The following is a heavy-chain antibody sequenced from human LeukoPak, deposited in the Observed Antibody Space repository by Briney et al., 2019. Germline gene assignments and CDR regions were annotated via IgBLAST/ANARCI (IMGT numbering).Heavy chain of an antibody. D-gene: IGHD1-26*01. J-gene: IGHJ4*02. CDR1: GYTLTELS. CDR2: FDPEDGET. Sequence: ASVKVSCKVSGYTLTELSMHWVRQAPGKGLEWMGGFDPEDGETIYAQKFQGRVTMTEDTSTDTAYMELSSLRSEDTVVYYCATEVVGATINTRYFDYWGQGTLVTVSS. V-gene: IGHV1-24*01. CDR3: ATEVVGATINTRYFDY.